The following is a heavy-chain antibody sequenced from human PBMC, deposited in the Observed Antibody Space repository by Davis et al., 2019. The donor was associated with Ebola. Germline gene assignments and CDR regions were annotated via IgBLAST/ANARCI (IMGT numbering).Heavy chain of an antibody. J-gene: IGHJ6*03. CDR1: GYTFTSYG. D-gene: IGHD6-6*01. Sequence: ASVKVSCKASGYTFTSYGISWVRQAPGQGLEWMGWISAYNGNTNYAQKLQGRVTMTTDTSTSTAYMELRSLRSDDTAVYYCAREAGSSSTFYYYYYMDVWGKGTTVTVSS. CDR2: ISAYNGNT. V-gene: IGHV1-18*01. CDR3: AREAGSSSTFYYYYYMDV.